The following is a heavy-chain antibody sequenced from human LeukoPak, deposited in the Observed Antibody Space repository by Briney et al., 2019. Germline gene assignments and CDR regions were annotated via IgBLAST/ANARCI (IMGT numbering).Heavy chain of an antibody. D-gene: IGHD3-3*01. CDR1: GGSISSYY. CDR3: ARVRDYDFWSGPDAYYFDY. J-gene: IGHJ4*02. Sequence: PSETLSLTCTVSGGSISSYYWSWIRQPPGKGLEWIGYIYYSGSTNYNPSLKSRVTISVDTSKNQFSLKLSSVTAADTAVYHCARVRDYDFWSGPDAYYFDYWGQGTLVTVSS. V-gene: IGHV4-59*01. CDR2: IYYSGST.